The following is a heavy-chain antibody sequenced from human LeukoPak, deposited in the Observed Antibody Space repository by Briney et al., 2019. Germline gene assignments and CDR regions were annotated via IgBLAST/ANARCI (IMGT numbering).Heavy chain of an antibody. D-gene: IGHD2-21*02. V-gene: IGHV4-59*01. J-gene: IGHJ6*02. CDR3: ARDPVTAGYYYGMDV. Sequence: SETLSLTCTVSGGSISSYYWSWIRQPPGKGLEWIGYIYYSGSSNYNPSLKSRVTISVDMSKNQFSLNPSSVTAADTAVYYCARDPVTAGYYYGMDVWGQGTTVTVSS. CDR1: GGSISSYY. CDR2: IYYSGSS.